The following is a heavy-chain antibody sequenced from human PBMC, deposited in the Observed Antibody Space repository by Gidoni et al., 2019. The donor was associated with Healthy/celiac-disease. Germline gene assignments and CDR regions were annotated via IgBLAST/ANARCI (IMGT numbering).Heavy chain of an antibody. D-gene: IGHD5-18*01. CDR2: ISAYNGNT. J-gene: IGHJ3*02. V-gene: IGHV1-18*01. CDR3: ARLGRGYSYGFWEPFPYVDSSGYSGKNAFDI. Sequence: QVQLVQSGAEVKKPGASVKVSCKASGYTFTSYGISWVRQAPGQGLEWMGWISAYNGNTNYAQKLQGRVTMTTDTSTSTAYMELRSLRSDDTAVYYCARLGRGYSYGFWEPFPYVDSSGYSGKNAFDIWGQGTMVTVSS. CDR1: GYTFTSYG.